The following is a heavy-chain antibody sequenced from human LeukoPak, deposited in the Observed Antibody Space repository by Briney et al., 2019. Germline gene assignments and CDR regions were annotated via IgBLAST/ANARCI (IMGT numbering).Heavy chain of an antibody. CDR3: ARCSTYYYDSSLVWFDP. CDR2: IYYSGST. V-gene: IGHV4-61*01. Sequence: SETLSLTCTVSGGSVSSGSYYWSWLRQPPGKGLEWIGYIYYSGSTNYNPSLKSRVTISVDTSKNQFSLKLSSVTAADTAVYYCARCSTYYYDSSLVWFDPWGQGTLVTVSA. D-gene: IGHD3-22*01. J-gene: IGHJ5*02. CDR1: GGSVSSGSYY.